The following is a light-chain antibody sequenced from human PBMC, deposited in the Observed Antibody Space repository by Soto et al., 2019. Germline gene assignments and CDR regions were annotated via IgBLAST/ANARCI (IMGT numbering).Light chain of an antibody. CDR3: QQYDNLPPTWT. Sequence: DIQMTQSPSSLSASVGNRVTITCQASQDIATYLNWYQQKPGKAPNLLIYDASNLETGVPSRFSGGGSGTHFTFTISNLQPEDXATYYCQQYDNLPPTWTFGQGTKVEIE. CDR2: DAS. J-gene: IGKJ1*01. V-gene: IGKV1-33*01. CDR1: QDIATY.